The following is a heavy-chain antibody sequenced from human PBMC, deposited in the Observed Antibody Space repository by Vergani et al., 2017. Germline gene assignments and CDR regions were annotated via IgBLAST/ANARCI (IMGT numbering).Heavy chain of an antibody. CDR1: GYTFTSYG. CDR3: ARDPRSGSYSDALDI. J-gene: IGHJ3*02. D-gene: IGHD1-26*01. CDR2: ISAYNGNT. V-gene: IGHV1-18*01. Sequence: QVQLVQSGAEVKKPGASVKVSCKASGYTFTSYGISWVRQAPGQGLEWMGWISAYNGNTNYAQKLQGRVTMTRDTSTSTVYMELSSLRSEDTAVYYCARDPRSGSYSDALDIWGQGTMVTVSS.